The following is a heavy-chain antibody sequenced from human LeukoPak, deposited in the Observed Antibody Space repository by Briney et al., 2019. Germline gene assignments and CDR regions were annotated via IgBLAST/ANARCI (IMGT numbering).Heavy chain of an antibody. Sequence: GGSLRLSCAASGFTFSSYAMGWVRQVPGKGLEWVSVISGSGDNTYYADSVKGRFTISRDNSKNMLYLQMNSLRAEDTAVYYCARTAVAGTRDDYWGQGTLVTVSS. D-gene: IGHD6-19*01. J-gene: IGHJ4*02. CDR2: ISGSGDNT. CDR3: ARTAVAGTRDDY. CDR1: GFTFSSYA. V-gene: IGHV3-23*01.